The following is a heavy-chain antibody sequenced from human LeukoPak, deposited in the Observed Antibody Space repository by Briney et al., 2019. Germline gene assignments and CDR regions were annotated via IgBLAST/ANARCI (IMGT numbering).Heavy chain of an antibody. J-gene: IGHJ4*02. CDR3: ARASQVYYFEN. CDR2: IYSSGST. CDR1: GDSIRSYY. Sequence: SETLSLTCTVSGDSIRSYYWSWTRQPPGKGLEWIGYIYSSGSTDCNPSLKSRVTISVDTSKRQFSLKLSAVTAADTAVYYCARASQVYYFENWGQGTLVTVSS. V-gene: IGHV4-59*12.